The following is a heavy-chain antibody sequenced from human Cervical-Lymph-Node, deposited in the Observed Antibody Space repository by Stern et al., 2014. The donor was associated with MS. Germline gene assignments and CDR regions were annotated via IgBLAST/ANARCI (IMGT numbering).Heavy chain of an antibody. V-gene: IGHV3-11*01. Sequence: QVQLVESGGDLVRPGGSLRVSCTASGLTFWIYYMAWLRHTPGKGLGWVSFIGSSGDVYYADSVRGRFTISRDNAKNSVYLQMDSLRPDDTGIYYCASVHYGQFDYWGQGTLVTVLS. J-gene: IGHJ4*02. CDR3: ASVHYGQFDY. CDR2: IGSSGDV. CDR1: GLTFWIYY. D-gene: IGHD4-17*01.